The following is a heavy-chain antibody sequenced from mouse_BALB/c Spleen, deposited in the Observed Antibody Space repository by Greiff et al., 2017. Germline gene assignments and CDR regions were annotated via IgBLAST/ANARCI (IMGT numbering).Heavy chain of an antibody. J-gene: IGHJ4*01. CDR3: ARSGEYDDAMDY. V-gene: IGHV1-7*01. CDR2: INPSTGYT. CDR1: GYTFTSYW. Sequence: QVQLQQSGAELAKPGASVKMSCKASGYTFTSYWMHWVKQRPGQGLEWIGYINPSTGYTEYNQKFKDKATLTADKSSSTAYMQLSSLTSEDSAVYYCARSGEYDDAMDYWGQGTSVTVSS. D-gene: IGHD2-14*01.